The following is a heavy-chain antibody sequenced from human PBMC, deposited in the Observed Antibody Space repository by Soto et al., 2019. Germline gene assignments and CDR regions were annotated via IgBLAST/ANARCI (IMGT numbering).Heavy chain of an antibody. CDR2: IYTSGST. D-gene: IGHD6-19*01. CDR1: GGSISSYY. V-gene: IGHV4-4*07. J-gene: IGHJ6*02. Sequence: PSETLSLTCTVSGGSISSYYWSWIRQPAGKGLEWIGRIYTSGSTNYNPSLKSRVTMSVDTSKNQFSLKLSSVTAADTAVYYCARDALLPPYSSGWSPLRYYYYGMDVWGQGTTVTVS. CDR3: ARDALLPPYSSGWSPLRYYYYGMDV.